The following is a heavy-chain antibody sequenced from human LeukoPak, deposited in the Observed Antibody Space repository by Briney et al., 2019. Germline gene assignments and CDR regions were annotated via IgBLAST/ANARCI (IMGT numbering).Heavy chain of an antibody. CDR2: ISVGSDVI. V-gene: IGHV3-23*01. CDR3: AKSHVSTATGTGRYFDY. J-gene: IGHJ4*02. Sequence: GGSLRLSCAVSGLTFSNSAMSWVRQAPGKGLEWVSAISVGSDVIYYADSVKGRFAISRDNSKHTVYLRMDSLRAEDTAVYYCAKSHVSTATGTGRYFDYWGQGTLVTASS. CDR1: GLTFSNSA. D-gene: IGHD3-9*01.